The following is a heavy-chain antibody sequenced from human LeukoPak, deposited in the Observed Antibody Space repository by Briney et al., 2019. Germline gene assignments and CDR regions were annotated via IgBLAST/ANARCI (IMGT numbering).Heavy chain of an antibody. V-gene: IGHV4-61*02. J-gene: IGHJ5*02. D-gene: IGHD2-2*01. CDR2: IYSSGST. CDR3: ARDGAYCSSTSCYNWFDP. Sequence: SETLSLTCTVSGDSISSGRYYWSWIRQPAGKGLECIGRIYSSGSTNYNPSLKSRVTISVDTSKNQFSLTLSSVTAADTAVYDCARDGAYCSSTSCYNWFDPWGQGTLVTVSS. CDR1: GDSISSGRYY.